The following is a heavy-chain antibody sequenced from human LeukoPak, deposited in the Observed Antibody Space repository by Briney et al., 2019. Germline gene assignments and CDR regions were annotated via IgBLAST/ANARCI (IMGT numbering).Heavy chain of an antibody. CDR3: ARNYYGSGTFDY. V-gene: IGHV1-8*01. D-gene: IGHD3-10*01. J-gene: IGHJ4*02. CDR1: GYTFTSYD. CDR2: MTPNSGDT. Sequence: GASVKVSCKASGYTFTSYDINWVRQAPGQGLEWLGWMTPNSGDTGYAQKFQGRVTMTRDTPISTAYMELSSLRSEDTAVYYCARNYYGSGTFDYRGQGTLVTVSS.